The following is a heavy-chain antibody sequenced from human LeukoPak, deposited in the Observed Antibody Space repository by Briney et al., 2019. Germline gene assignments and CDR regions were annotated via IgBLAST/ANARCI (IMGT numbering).Heavy chain of an antibody. CDR2: INPNSGGT. CDR3: ARSVAARSWFDP. J-gene: IGHJ5*02. Sequence: GASVKVSCKASGYTFTGYYMRWVRQAPGQGLGWMGGINPNSGGTNYAQKFQGRVTMTRDTSISTAYMELSRLRSDDTAVYYCARSVAARSWFDPWGQGTLVTVSS. V-gene: IGHV1-2*02. CDR1: GYTFTGYY. D-gene: IGHD6-6*01.